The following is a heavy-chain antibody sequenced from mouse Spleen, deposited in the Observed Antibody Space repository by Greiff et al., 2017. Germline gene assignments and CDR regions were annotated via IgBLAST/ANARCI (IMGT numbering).Heavy chain of an antibody. D-gene: IGHD1-1*02. CDR1: GYTFTDYY. CDR2: INPNNGGT. CDR3: ARLGGNPYAMDY. Sequence: EVQLQQSGPELVKPGASVKISCKASGYTFTDYYMNWVKQSHGKSLEWIGDINPNNGGTSYNQKFKGKATLTVDKSSSTAYMELRSLTSEDSAVYYCARLGGNPYAMDYWGQGTSVTVSS. J-gene: IGHJ4*01. V-gene: IGHV1-26*01.